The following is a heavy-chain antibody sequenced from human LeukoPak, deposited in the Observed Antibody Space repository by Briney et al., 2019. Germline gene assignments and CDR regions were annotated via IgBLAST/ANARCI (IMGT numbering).Heavy chain of an antibody. Sequence: GASVNVSCKASGGTFSSYAIGWVRQAPGQGLEWMGGIIPIFGTANYAQKFQGRVTITADESTSTAYMELSSLRSEDTAVYYCARGEYYYGSGSSNWFDPWGQGTLVTVSS. D-gene: IGHD3-10*01. J-gene: IGHJ5*02. CDR3: ARGEYYYGSGSSNWFDP. V-gene: IGHV1-69*13. CDR1: GGTFSSYA. CDR2: IIPIFGTA.